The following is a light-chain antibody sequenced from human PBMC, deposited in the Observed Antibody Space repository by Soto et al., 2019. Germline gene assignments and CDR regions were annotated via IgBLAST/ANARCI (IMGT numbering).Light chain of an antibody. V-gene: IGKV3-20*01. J-gene: IGKJ2*01. Sequence: EIVLTQSPGTLSLSPGERATLSCRASQSVSSSYLAWYQQKPGQAPRLLIYCASSRVTGIPDRFSGSESGTDFTLTIRRLEPEDFAVYYCQHYGRSSYTFGQGTKLEIK. CDR1: QSVSSSY. CDR3: QHYGRSSYT. CDR2: CAS.